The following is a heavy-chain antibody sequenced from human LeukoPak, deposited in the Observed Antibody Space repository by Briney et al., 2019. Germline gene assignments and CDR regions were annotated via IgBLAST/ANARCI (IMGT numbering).Heavy chain of an antibody. CDR1: GFTFSSYG. D-gene: IGHD2-2*01. Sequence: PGGSLRLSCAASGFTFSSYGMHWVRQAPGKGLEWVAVISYDGSNKYYADSVKGRFTISRDNSKNTLYLQMNSLRAEDTAVYYCARDMGYQDDRFDHWGQGTLVTVSS. V-gene: IGHV3-30*03. CDR3: ARDMGYQDDRFDH. CDR2: ISYDGSNK. J-gene: IGHJ4*02.